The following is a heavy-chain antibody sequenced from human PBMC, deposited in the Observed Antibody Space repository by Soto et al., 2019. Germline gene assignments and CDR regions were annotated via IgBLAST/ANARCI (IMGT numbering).Heavy chain of an antibody. CDR1: GGSFSGYY. Sequence: QVQLQQWGAGLLKPSETLSLTCAVYGGSFSGYYWSWIRQPPGKGLEWIGEINHSGSTNYNPSLTSRVTISVDTSKNQFSLKLSSVTAADTAVYYCARGLGGPFDYWGQGTLVTVSS. V-gene: IGHV4-34*01. CDR2: INHSGST. J-gene: IGHJ4*02. CDR3: ARGLGGPFDY.